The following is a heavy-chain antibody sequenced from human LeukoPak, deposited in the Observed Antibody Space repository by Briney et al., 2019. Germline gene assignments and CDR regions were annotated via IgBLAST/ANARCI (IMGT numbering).Heavy chain of an antibody. V-gene: IGHV3-30*18. CDR1: GFTFSSYG. D-gene: IGHD6-6*01. Sequence: GGSLRLPCAASGFTFSSYGMHWVRQAPGKGLEWVAVISYDGSNKYYADSVKGRFTISRDNSKNTLYLQMNSLRAEDTAVYYCAKDLGSSSYFDYWGQGTLVTVSS. J-gene: IGHJ4*02. CDR2: ISYDGSNK. CDR3: AKDLGSSSYFDY.